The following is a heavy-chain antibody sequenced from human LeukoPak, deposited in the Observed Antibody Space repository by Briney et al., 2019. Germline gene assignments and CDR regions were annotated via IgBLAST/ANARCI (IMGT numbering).Heavy chain of an antibody. CDR1: DYTFTGYY. CDR2: INLNSGGT. CDR3: ARSGYYFGFDY. V-gene: IGHV1-2*04. J-gene: IGHJ4*02. D-gene: IGHD3-22*01. Sequence: ASVKVSCKASDYTFTGYYMHWVRQAPGQGLEWMGWINLNSGGTNYAQKFQGWVTMTRDTSISTAYMELSRLRSDDTAVYYCARSGYYFGFDYWGQGTLVTVSS.